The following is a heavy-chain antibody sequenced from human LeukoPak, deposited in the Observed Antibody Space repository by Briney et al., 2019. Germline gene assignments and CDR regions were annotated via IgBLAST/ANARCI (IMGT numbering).Heavy chain of an antibody. CDR2: ISGSGGST. CDR1: GFTFSSYA. J-gene: IGHJ4*02. V-gene: IGHV3-23*01. CDR3: ARSPAYCGGDCHFDY. D-gene: IGHD2-21*02. Sequence: PGGSLRLSCAASGFTFSSYAMSWVRQAPGKGLEWVSAISGSGGSTYYADSVKGRFTISRDNSKNTLYLQMNSLRAEDTAVYYCARSPAYCGGDCHFDYWGQGTLVAVSS.